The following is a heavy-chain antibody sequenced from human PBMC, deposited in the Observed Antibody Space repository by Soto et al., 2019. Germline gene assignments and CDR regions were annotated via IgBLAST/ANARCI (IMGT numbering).Heavy chain of an antibody. D-gene: IGHD3-10*01. CDR3: AHSYYYGSGSYSQRGNWFDP. Sequence: QITLKESGPTLVKPTQTLTLTCTFSGFSLSTSGVGVGWIRQPPGKALEWLALIYWDDDKRYSPSLKSRLTITTAAPQTPAVLTMTNMAPVDKAPYYCAHSYYYGSGSYSQRGNWFDPWGQGTLVTVSS. V-gene: IGHV2-5*02. J-gene: IGHJ5*02. CDR2: IYWDDDK. CDR1: GFSLSTSGVG.